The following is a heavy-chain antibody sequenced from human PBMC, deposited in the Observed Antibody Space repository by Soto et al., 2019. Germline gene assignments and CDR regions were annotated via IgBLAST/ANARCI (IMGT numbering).Heavy chain of an antibody. V-gene: IGHV4-31*03. CDR2: IYYSEST. D-gene: IGHD3-22*01. Sequence: SETLSLTCTVSGVSISSGAFYWSWLRQQTGKSLEWIVYIYYSESTYYHQSLNSRITISVDTSKKQLSLKLSSVTSADTAVYYCAIEVLGPPYFYDSKGLDYWGQGTLVTVSS. CDR1: GVSISSGAFY. J-gene: IGHJ4*02. CDR3: AIEVLGPPYFYDSKGLDY.